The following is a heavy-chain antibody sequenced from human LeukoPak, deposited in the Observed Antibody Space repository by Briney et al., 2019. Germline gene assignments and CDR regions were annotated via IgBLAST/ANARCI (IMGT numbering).Heavy chain of an antibody. Sequence: ASVKVSCKASGYTFTGYYMHWVRQAPGQGLEWMGWINPNSGGTNYAQKFQGRVTMTRDTSISTAYMELSRLRSDDTAVYYCARDVVVPAASIYYYYGMDVWGQGTTVTVSS. D-gene: IGHD2-2*01. CDR1: GYTFTGYY. CDR3: ARDVVVPAASIYYYYGMDV. V-gene: IGHV1-2*02. J-gene: IGHJ6*02. CDR2: INPNSGGT.